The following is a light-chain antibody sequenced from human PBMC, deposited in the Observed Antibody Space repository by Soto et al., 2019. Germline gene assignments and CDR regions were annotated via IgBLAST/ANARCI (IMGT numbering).Light chain of an antibody. CDR2: AAS. J-gene: IGKJ2*01. CDR3: QQSYSIPYT. Sequence: DIQMTQSPSSLSASVGDRVTITCRASQSISTYLNWYQQKPGKAPKLLIYAASSLQSGVQSRFSGSGSGTDFTLTISSLQPEDFATYYCQQSYSIPYTFGQGTKLEI. V-gene: IGKV1-39*01. CDR1: QSISTY.